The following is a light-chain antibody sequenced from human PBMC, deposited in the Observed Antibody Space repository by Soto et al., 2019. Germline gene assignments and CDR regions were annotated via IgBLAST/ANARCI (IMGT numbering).Light chain of an antibody. CDR2: DVS. CDR3: CSYAGSRYV. V-gene: IGLV2-11*01. Sequence: QSLLTQPRSVSGSPGQSVTISCTGTSSDVGDYNYVSWYQQHPGKAPKLMIYDVSKRPSGVPDRFSGSKSGNTASLTISGLQAEDEADYYCCSYAGSRYVFGTGTKVTVL. CDR1: SSDVGDYNY. J-gene: IGLJ1*01.